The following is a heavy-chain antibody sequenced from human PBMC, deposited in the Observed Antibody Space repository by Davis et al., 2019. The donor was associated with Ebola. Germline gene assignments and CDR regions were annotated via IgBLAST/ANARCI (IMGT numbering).Heavy chain of an antibody. Sequence: GESLKISCAASGFTFSSYEMNWVRQAPGKGLEWVSYISSSGSTTYYADSVKGRFTISRDNAKNSLCLQMNSLRDEDTAVYYCARSTRAGYSSGWNDYWGQGTLVTVSS. J-gene: IGHJ4*02. CDR1: GFTFSSYE. V-gene: IGHV3-48*03. CDR3: ARSTRAGYSSGWNDY. CDR2: ISSSGSTT. D-gene: IGHD6-19*01.